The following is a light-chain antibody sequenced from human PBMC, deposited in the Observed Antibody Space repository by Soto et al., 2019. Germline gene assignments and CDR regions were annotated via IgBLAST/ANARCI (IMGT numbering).Light chain of an antibody. J-gene: IGKJ4*01. CDR1: QGISNY. Sequence: DIQMTQSPSSLSASVGDRVTITCRASQGISNYLAWYQQIPGKVPKLLISAASTLQSGVPSRFSGSGSGTDFTLTISSLQADDVATYYCQKYTNVPAFGGGTKVEIK. CDR2: AAS. CDR3: QKYTNVPA. V-gene: IGKV1-27*01.